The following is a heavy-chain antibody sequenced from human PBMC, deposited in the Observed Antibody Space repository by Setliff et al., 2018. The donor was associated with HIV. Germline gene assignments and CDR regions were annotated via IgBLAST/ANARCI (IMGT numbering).Heavy chain of an antibody. Sequence: GGSLRLSCAASGFTVSSNYMSWVRQAPGKGLEWISYISSSGSVIYYADSVKGRFTISRDNSKNSLYLQMNSLRAEDTAVYYCTAQGSVTNYNVWGGPFWYFDLWGRGTLVTVSS. V-gene: IGHV3-11*04. D-gene: IGHD3-3*01. J-gene: IGHJ2*01. CDR1: GFTVSSNY. CDR2: ISSSGSVI. CDR3: TAQGSVTNYNVWGGPFWYFDL.